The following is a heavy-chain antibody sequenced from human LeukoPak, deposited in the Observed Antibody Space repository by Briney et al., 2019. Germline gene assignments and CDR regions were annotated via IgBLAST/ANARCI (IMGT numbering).Heavy chain of an antibody. CDR2: ISGSGGST. Sequence: GGSLRLSCAASGFTFSSYAMSWVRQAPGKGLEWVSTISGSGGSTYYADSVKGRFTISRDNSKNTLFLQMNSQRAEDTAVYYCAKLGLKLGGDYWGQGTLVTVSS. CDR1: GFTFSSYA. CDR3: AKLGLKLGGDY. J-gene: IGHJ4*02. V-gene: IGHV3-23*01. D-gene: IGHD3-16*01.